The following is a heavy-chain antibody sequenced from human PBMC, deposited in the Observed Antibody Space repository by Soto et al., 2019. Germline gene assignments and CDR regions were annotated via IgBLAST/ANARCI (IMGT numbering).Heavy chain of an antibody. V-gene: IGHV1-3*01. CDR3: VRQRYCNSASCYAPGYHAMDV. J-gene: IGHJ6*02. Sequence: GGAGKVCWEECWKTITRYVLRWGGPAPGKKVGGMGWINAGNGNTKYSQKFQGRVTITRDTSASTAYMELSSLRSEDTAVYYCVRQRYCNSASCYAPGYHAMDVWGQGTTVTVSS. CDR1: WKTITRYV. CDR2: INAGNGNT. D-gene: IGHD2-2*01.